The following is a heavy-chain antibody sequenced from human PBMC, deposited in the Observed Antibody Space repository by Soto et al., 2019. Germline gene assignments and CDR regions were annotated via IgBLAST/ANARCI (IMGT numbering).Heavy chain of an antibody. V-gene: IGHV5-10-1*01. Sequence: GESLKISCKGSGYSFTSYWISWVRQMPGKGLEWMGRIDPSDSYTNYSPSFQGHVTISADKSISTAYLQWSSLKASDTAMYYCAREILTGYPLPENWFDPWGQGTLVTVSS. J-gene: IGHJ5*02. CDR3: AREILTGYPLPENWFDP. CDR1: GYSFTSYW. CDR2: IDPSDSYT. D-gene: IGHD3-9*01.